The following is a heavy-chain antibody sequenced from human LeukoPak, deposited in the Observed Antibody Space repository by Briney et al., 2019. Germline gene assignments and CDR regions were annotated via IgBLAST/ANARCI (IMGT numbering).Heavy chain of an antibody. V-gene: IGHV3-30*18. J-gene: IGHJ4*02. Sequence: PGRSLRLSCAASGFTFSSYGMHWVRQAPGKGLEWVAVISYDGSNKYYADSVKGRFTISRDNSKETLNLQVNSLRAEDTAIYYCAKVWEAYCGGDCFSPFDYWGQGTLVTVSS. CDR2: ISYDGSNK. D-gene: IGHD2-21*02. CDR1: GFTFSSYG. CDR3: AKVWEAYCGGDCFSPFDY.